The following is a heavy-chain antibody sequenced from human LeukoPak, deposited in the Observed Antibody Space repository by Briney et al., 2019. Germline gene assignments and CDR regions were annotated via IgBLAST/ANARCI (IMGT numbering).Heavy chain of an antibody. CDR3: ARTYYDILTGYSRGAFDI. Sequence: WETLSLTCAVYGGSFSGYYWSWIRQPPGKGLESIGEINHSGSTNYNPSLKSRVTISVDTSKNQFSLKLSSVTAADTAVYYCARTYYDILTGYSRGAFDIWGQGTMVTVSS. J-gene: IGHJ3*02. V-gene: IGHV4-34*01. D-gene: IGHD3-9*01. CDR2: INHSGST. CDR1: GGSFSGYY.